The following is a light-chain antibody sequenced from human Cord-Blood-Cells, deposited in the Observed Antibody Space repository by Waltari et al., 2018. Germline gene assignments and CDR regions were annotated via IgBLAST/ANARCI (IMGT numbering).Light chain of an antibody. V-gene: IGLV3-19*01. J-gene: IGLJ3*02. CDR1: SRRSYY. Sequence: SSELTQDPAVSVALGQTVRITCQGDSRRSYYASWYKQKPGQAPVLVIYGKNNRPSGIPDRFSGSSSGNTASLTITGAQAEDEADYCCNSRDSSGNHWVFGGGTKLTVL. CDR3: NSRDSSGNHWV. CDR2: GKN.